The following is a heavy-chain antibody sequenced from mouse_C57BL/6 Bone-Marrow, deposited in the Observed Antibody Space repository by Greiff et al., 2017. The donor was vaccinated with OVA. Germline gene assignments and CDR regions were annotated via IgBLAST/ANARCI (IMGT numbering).Heavy chain of an antibody. CDR3: ARGVTTYFDY. CDR1: GYSITSGYY. D-gene: IGHD2-2*01. CDR2: ISYDGSN. Sequence: EVQLQESGPGLVKPSQSLSLTCSVTGYSITSGYYWNWIRQFPGNKLEWMGYISYDGSNNYNPSLKNRISITRDTSKNQFFLKLNSVTTEDTATYYCARGVTTYFDYWGQGTTLTVSS. V-gene: IGHV3-6*01. J-gene: IGHJ2*01.